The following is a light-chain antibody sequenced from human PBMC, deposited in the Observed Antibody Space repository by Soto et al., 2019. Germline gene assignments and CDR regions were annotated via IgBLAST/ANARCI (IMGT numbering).Light chain of an antibody. CDR1: SSDVGGYNY. CDR3: SSYTSSSTVV. Sequence: QSVLTQPASVSGSPGPSITISCTGTSSDVGGYNYVSWYQQHPGKAPKLMIYDVSNRPSGVSNRFSGSKSGNTASLTISGLQAEVEADYYCSSYTSSSTVVFGEGTKLTVL. J-gene: IGLJ2*01. CDR2: DVS. V-gene: IGLV2-14*01.